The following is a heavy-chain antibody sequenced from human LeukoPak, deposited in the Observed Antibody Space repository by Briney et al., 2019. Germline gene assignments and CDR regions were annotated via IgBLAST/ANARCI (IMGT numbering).Heavy chain of an antibody. Sequence: GGSLRLSCAASGFTFSSYAMSWVRQAPGKGLEWVSAISGSGGSTYYADSVKGRFTISRDNSKNTLCLQMNSLRAEDTAVYYCAKDHAYWGKYYFDYWGQGTLVTVSS. CDR2: ISGSGGST. D-gene: IGHD3-16*01. J-gene: IGHJ4*02. CDR3: AKDHAYWGKYYFDY. V-gene: IGHV3-23*01. CDR1: GFTFSSYA.